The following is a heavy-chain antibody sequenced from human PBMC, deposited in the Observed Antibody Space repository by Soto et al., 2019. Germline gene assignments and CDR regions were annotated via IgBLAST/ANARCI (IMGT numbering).Heavy chain of an antibody. CDR1: GGSISSGDYY. CDR3: ARESLYYYDSSRHDY. Sequence: TLSLTCTVSGGSISSGDYYWSWIRQPPGKGLEWIGYIYYSGSTYYNPSLKSRVTISVDTSKNQFSLKLSSVTAADTAVYYCARESLYYYDSSRHDYWGQGTLVTVSS. V-gene: IGHV4-30-4*01. D-gene: IGHD3-22*01. J-gene: IGHJ4*02. CDR2: IYYSGST.